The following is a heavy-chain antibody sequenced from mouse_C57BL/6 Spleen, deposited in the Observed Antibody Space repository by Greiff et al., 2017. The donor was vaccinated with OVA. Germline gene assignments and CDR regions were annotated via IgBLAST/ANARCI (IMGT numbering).Heavy chain of an antibody. Sequence: EVQLQQSGPELVKPGASVKISCKASGYTFTDYYMNWVKQSHGKSLEWIGDINPNNGGTSYNQKFKGKATLTVDKSSSTAYMELRSLTSEDSAVYYCARGAYDGYAWFAYWGQGTLVTVSA. D-gene: IGHD2-3*01. V-gene: IGHV1-26*01. CDR3: ARGAYDGYAWFAY. CDR1: GYTFTDYY. CDR2: INPNNGGT. J-gene: IGHJ3*01.